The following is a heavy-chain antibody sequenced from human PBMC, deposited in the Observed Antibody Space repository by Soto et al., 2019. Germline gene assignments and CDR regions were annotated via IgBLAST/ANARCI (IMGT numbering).Heavy chain of an antibody. V-gene: IGHV1-69*12. CDR1: GGTFSSYA. J-gene: IGHJ3*02. CDR2: IIPIFGTA. Sequence: QVQLVQSGAEVKKPGSSVKVSCKASGGTFSSYAISWVRQAPGQGLEWMGGIIPIFGTANYAQKFQGRVTSTAEESTSTAYRGRSSLGSEETGVHYCARKMDWGGGGAFDIWGQGTMVTVSS. CDR3: ARKMDWGGGGAFDI. D-gene: IGHD3-16*01.